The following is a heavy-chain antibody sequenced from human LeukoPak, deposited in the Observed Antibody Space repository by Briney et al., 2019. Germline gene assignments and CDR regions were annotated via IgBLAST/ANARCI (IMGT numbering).Heavy chain of an antibody. CDR2: ISSSGSAR. V-gene: IGHV3-11*04. CDR1: GFTFSDYY. CDR3: AIPDRRYGDAFDI. D-gene: IGHD3-9*01. J-gene: IGHJ3*02. Sequence: PGGSLRLSCAASGFTFSDYYMSWIRQAPGKGLEWVSYISSSGSARYYADSVKGRFTISRDNAKNSLYLQMNSPRAEDTAVYYCAIPDRRYGDAFDIWGQGTMVTVSS.